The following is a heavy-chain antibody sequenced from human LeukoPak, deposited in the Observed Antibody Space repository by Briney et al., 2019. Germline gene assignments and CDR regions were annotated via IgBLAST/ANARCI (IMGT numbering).Heavy chain of an antibody. D-gene: IGHD3-16*01. CDR3: ARDLTVGEY. J-gene: IGHJ4*02. CDR2: IKQDRSEK. CDR1: GFTFTNYW. V-gene: IGHV3-7*01. Sequence: GGSLRLSCAASGFTFTNYWMSWVRQAPGKGLELVANIKQDRSEKYYVDSVKGRFTISRDNAKNSLYLQMNSLRAEDTAVYYCARDLTVGEYWGQGTLVTVSS.